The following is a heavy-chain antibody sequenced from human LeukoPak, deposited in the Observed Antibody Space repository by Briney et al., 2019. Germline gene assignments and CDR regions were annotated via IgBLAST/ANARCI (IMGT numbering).Heavy chain of an antibody. D-gene: IGHD3-10*01. J-gene: IGHJ4*02. Sequence: GGSLRLSCAASGFTVSSNYMSWVRQAPGKGLEWVSVIYNTGSAFYADSVKGRFTISRDSSKNTVYLQMNSLRGEDTAVYYCACHYYGSATPDHWGQGTLVTVSS. CDR1: GFTVSSNY. CDR3: ACHYYGSATPDH. CDR2: IYNTGSA. V-gene: IGHV3-66*04.